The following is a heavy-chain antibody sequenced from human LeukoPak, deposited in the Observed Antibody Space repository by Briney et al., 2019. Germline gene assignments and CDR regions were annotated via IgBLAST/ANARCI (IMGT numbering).Heavy chain of an antibody. J-gene: IGHJ3*01. CDR2: ISSSGSTI. CDR3: ARDRRGAAAGD. V-gene: IGHV3-11*04. D-gene: IGHD1-26*01. CDR1: GLTFSDYS. Sequence: GGSLRLSCAASGLTFSDYSMNWTRQAPGKGLEWVSYISSSGSTIYYADSVKGRFTISRDNAKNSLYLQMNSLRAEDTAVDYCARDRRGAAAGDWGQGTMVTVSS.